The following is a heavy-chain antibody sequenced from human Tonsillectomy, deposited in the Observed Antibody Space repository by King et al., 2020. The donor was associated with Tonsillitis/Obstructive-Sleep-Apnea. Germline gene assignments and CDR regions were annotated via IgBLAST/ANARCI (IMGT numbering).Heavy chain of an antibody. CDR1: GGSFSAYY. D-gene: IGHD3-9*01. CDR2: INHSGST. V-gene: IGHV4-34*01. J-gene: IGHJ4*02. Sequence: VQLQQWGAGLLKPSETLSLTCAVYGGSFSAYYWGWIRQPPGRGLEWIGEINHSGSTKYNPSLKSRVNISLDTSKNQFSLKLSSVTAADTAVYYCARGDLLTGYYASTDFDYWGQGTLVTVSS. CDR3: ARGDLLTGYYASTDFDY.